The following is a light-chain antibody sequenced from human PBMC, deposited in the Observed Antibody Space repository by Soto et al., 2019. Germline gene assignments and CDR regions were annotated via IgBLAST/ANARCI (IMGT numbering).Light chain of an antibody. CDR3: QYYDSSLSAVV. J-gene: IGLJ2*01. CDR2: VNS. Sequence: QSVLTQPPSVSGAPGQRVTISCTGSSSNIGAGYDVHWYQQLPGTAPKLLIYVNSNRPSGVPDRFSGSKSGTSASLAITGLQAEHEADYYCQYYDSSLSAVVFGGCTKLTVL. V-gene: IGLV1-40*01. CDR1: SSNIGAGYD.